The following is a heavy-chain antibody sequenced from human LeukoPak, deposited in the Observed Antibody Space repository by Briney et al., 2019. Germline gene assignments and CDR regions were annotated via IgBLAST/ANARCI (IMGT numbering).Heavy chain of an antibody. V-gene: IGHV3-11*04. CDR2: ISSGDNTI. Sequence: GGSLRLSCAASGFTFSDYYMSWIRQAPGKGLEWVSYISSGDNTIYYADSVKGRFTMSRDNAKNSLYLQMNSLRAEDTAVYYCARVDIVVVPAARPEYWGQGTLVTVSS. J-gene: IGHJ4*02. D-gene: IGHD2-2*01. CDR1: GFTFSDYY. CDR3: ARVDIVVVPAARPEY.